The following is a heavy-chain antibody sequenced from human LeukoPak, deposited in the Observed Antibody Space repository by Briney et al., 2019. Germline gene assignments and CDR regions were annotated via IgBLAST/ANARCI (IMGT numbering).Heavy chain of an antibody. CDR2: ISWNSNSI. CDR3: AKDFNFDWFGTFDI. V-gene: IGHV3-9*01. Sequence: AGGSLRLSCAASGFTFDDYAMDWVRHAPGKGLEWVSGISWNSNSIVYADSVKGRFTISRDNAENSLYLQMNSLRAEDTALYYCAKDFNFDWFGTFDIWGQGTMVTVSS. J-gene: IGHJ3*02. D-gene: IGHD3-9*01. CDR1: GFTFDDYA.